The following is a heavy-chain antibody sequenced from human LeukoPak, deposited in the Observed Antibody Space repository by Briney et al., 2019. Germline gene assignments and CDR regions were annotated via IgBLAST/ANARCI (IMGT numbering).Heavy chain of an antibody. CDR1: GGTFSRYA. Sequence: ASVKVSCKASGGTFSRYAISWVRQAPGQGLEWMGWISAYNGNTNYAQKVQGRVTMTTDTSTSTAYMELRSLRSDDTAVYYCARIYYDSSGYSPYDYWGQGTLVTVSS. CDR3: ARIYYDSSGYSPYDY. J-gene: IGHJ4*02. CDR2: ISAYNGNT. V-gene: IGHV1-18*01. D-gene: IGHD3-22*01.